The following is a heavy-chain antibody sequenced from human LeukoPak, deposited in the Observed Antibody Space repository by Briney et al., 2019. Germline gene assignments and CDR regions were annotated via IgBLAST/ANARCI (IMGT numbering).Heavy chain of an antibody. CDR2: IYTSGST. J-gene: IGHJ3*02. CDR3: ARGPSSTSGGSAFDI. V-gene: IGHV4-4*07. Sequence: SETLSLTCTVSGGSISSYYWSWIRQPAGKGLEWIGRIYTSGSTNYNPSLKSRVTMSVDTSKNRFSLKLSSVTAADTAVYYCARGPSSTSGGSAFDIWGQGTMVTVSS. D-gene: IGHD2-2*01. CDR1: GGSISSYY.